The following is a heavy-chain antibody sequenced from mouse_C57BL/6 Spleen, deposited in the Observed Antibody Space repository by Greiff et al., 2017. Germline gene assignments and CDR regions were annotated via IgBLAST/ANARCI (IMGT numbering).Heavy chain of an antibody. D-gene: IGHD4-1*02. V-gene: IGHV3-6*01. CDR1: GYSITSGYY. J-gene: IGHJ1*03. CDR3: ARDKGQLGWYFDV. CDR2: ISYDGSN. Sequence: EVQLQESGPGLVKPSQSLSLTCSVTGYSITSGYYWNWIRQFPGNKLEWMGYISYDGSNNYNPSLKNRISITRDTSKNQFFLKLNSVTTEDTATYYCARDKGQLGWYFDVWGTGTTVTVSS.